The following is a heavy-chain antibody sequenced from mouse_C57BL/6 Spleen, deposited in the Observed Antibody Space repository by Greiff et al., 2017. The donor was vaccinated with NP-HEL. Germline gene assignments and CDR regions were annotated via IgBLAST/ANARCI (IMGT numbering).Heavy chain of an antibody. CDR1: GYTFTSYW. D-gene: IGHD2-3*01. CDR2: IYPGSGST. Sequence: QVQLQQPGAELVKPGASVKMSCKASGYTFTSYWITWVKQRPGQGLEWIGDIYPGSGSTNYNEKFKSKATLTVDTSSSTAYMQLSSLTSEDSAVYYCARIDGYPYYFDYWGQGTTLTVSS. J-gene: IGHJ2*01. CDR3: ARIDGYPYYFDY. V-gene: IGHV1-55*01.